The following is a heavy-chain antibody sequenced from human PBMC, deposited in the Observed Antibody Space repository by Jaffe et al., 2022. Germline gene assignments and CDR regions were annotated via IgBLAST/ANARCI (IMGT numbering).Heavy chain of an antibody. CDR2: INAGNGNT. CDR1: GYTFTSYA. J-gene: IGHJ4*02. Sequence: QVQLVQSGAEVKKPGASVKVSCKASGYTFTSYAMHWVRQAPGQRLEWMGWINAGNGNTKYSQKFQGRVTITRDTSASTAYMELSSLRSEDTAVYYCARDLASGWLVKYYFDYWGQGTLVTVSS. D-gene: IGHD6-19*01. CDR3: ARDLASGWLVKYYFDY. V-gene: IGHV1-3*01.